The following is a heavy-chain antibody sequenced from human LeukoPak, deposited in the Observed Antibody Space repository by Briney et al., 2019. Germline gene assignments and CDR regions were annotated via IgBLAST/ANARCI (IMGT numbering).Heavy chain of an antibody. J-gene: IGHJ4*02. CDR2: IHPSDYT. V-gene: IGHV4-61*02. Sequence: SQTLSLTCTVSGASISSGSRYWSWIRQSAGKGLEWIGRIHPSDYTTYNPSLNRRVTISLDSSSNQFSLRLTSVTAADTDLYYCARESDYYEDYWGQGTLVTVSS. D-gene: IGHD3-22*01. CDR1: GASISSGSRY. CDR3: ARESDYYEDY.